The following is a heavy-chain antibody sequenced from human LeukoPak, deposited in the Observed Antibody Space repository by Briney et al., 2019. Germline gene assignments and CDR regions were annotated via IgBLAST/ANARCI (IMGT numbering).Heavy chain of an antibody. D-gene: IGHD4-11*01. J-gene: IGHJ4*02. Sequence: KTGGSLRLSCAASGFTFSSYSMNWVRQAPGKGLEWVSSISSSSSYIYYADSVKGRFTISRDNAKNSLHLQMNSLRAEVTAVYYCAREPAYSKVYWGQGTLVTVSS. CDR3: AREPAYSKVY. CDR2: ISSSSSYI. CDR1: GFTFSSYS. V-gene: IGHV3-21*01.